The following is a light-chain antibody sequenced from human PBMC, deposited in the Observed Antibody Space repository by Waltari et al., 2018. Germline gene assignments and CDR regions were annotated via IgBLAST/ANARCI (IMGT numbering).Light chain of an antibody. Sequence: DIQMTQSPSTLSASVGDRVSITCRASQSIGIWLAWYQQKPGKAPKPLIYKASNLESGVPSRFSGSGSGTELALTISSLQPEDFATYFCQQYSSYPFTFGPGTKVDVK. CDR3: QQYSSYPFT. CDR2: KAS. V-gene: IGKV1-5*03. J-gene: IGKJ3*01. CDR1: QSIGIW.